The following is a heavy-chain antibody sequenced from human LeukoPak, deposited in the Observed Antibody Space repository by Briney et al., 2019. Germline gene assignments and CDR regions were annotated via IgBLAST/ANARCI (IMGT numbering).Heavy chain of an antibody. CDR3: ARARGSSWYSKYYFDY. CDR2: IYYSGST. Sequence: SETLSLTCTVSGDSISSSSYYWGWIRQPPGKGLEWIGSIYYSGSTYYNPSLKSRVTISVDTSKNQFSLKLSSVTAADTAVYYCARARGSSWYSKYYFDYWGQGTLVTVSS. V-gene: IGHV4-39*07. J-gene: IGHJ4*02. D-gene: IGHD6-13*01. CDR1: GDSISSSSYY.